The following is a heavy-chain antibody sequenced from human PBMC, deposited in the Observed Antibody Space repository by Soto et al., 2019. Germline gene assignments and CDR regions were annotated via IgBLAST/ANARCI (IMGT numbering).Heavy chain of an antibody. D-gene: IGHD6-13*01. V-gene: IGHV4-39*01. Sequence: QLQLQESGPGLVKPSETLSLTCTFSGGSSSSSSYYWGWIRQPPGKGLEWIGSIYSSGGTYYNPSLKSRVTMSVDTSKNKFSLNLTSVTAADTAVYYCARQSPWKLVQQYWGQGTLVSVSS. J-gene: IGHJ4*02. CDR1: GGSSSSSSYY. CDR3: ARQSPWKLVQQY. CDR2: IYSSGGT.